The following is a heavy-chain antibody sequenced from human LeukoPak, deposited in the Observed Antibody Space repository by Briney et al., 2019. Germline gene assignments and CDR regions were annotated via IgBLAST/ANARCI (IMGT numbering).Heavy chain of an antibody. CDR1: GYTFTGYY. CDR2: INPNSGGT. D-gene: IGHD3-22*01. Sequence: GASVKVSCKASGYTFTGYYMHWVRQAPGQGLEWMGWINPNSGGTNYAQKFQGRVTMTRDTSISTAYMELSRLRSDDTAVYYCVLVVITTAWFDPWGQGTLVTASS. CDR3: VLVVITTAWFDP. J-gene: IGHJ5*02. V-gene: IGHV1-2*02.